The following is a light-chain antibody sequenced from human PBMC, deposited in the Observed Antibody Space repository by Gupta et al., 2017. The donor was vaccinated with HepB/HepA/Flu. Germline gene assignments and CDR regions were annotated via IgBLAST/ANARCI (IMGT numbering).Light chain of an antibody. CDR2: DVS. CDR1: SSDVGGYNY. J-gene: IGLJ2*01. V-gene: IGLV2-14*03. Sequence: QSALTQPASASGSPGQPITISCTGTSSDVGGYNYVTWNQQHPGKAPNLMIYDVSNRPSGVSIGFSGSKSGNTASLTISVHQAEDDAYYYCSSYTSSSTRVFGGGTKLTVL. CDR3: SSYTSSSTRV.